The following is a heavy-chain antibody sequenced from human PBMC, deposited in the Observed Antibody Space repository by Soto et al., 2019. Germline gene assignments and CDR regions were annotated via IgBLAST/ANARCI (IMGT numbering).Heavy chain of an antibody. CDR2: IIPVFGTI. J-gene: IGHJ4*02. Sequence: QMQLVQSGAEVKKPGSSVKVSCKASGGTFRSNPISWVRQAPGQGLEWMGQIIPVFGTINYARRFQGRVTITADKSTSTAYMELSSLRPGDTAVYYCAREPGDSYGEYGPYYFDSWGQGTLVTVSS. CDR1: GGTFRSNP. D-gene: IGHD4-17*01. CDR3: AREPGDSYGEYGPYYFDS. V-gene: IGHV1-69*06.